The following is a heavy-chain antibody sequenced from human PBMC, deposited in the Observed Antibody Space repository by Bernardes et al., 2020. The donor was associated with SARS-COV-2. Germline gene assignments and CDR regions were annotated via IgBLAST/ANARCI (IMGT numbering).Heavy chain of an antibody. V-gene: IGHV3-9*01. CDR2: ISWNSGSI. D-gene: IGHD2-2*01. CDR1: GFTFDDYA. CDR3: AKDKGFVVVPAAMFPGGYFDL. Sequence: GGSLRLSCAASGFTFDDYAMHWVRQAPGKGLEWVSGISWNSGSIGYADSVKGRFTISRDNAKNSLYLQMNSLRAEDTALYYCAKDKGFVVVPAAMFPGGYFDLWGRGTLVTVSS. J-gene: IGHJ2*01.